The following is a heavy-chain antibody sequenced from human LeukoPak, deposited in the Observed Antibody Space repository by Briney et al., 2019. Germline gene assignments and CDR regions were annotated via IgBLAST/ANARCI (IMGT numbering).Heavy chain of an antibody. D-gene: IGHD2-21*02. CDR1: GYTFTGYY. V-gene: IGHV1-2*02. CDR3: AGLTADGNWFDP. Sequence: ASVKVSCKASGYTFTGYYMHLVRQAPGQGLELMGWINPNSGGTNYARKCQGRVTMTRATTSSTAYMKLSRPRSHDKTVYYSAGLTADGNWFDPWGEGTLVTASS. J-gene: IGHJ5*02. CDR2: INPNSGGT.